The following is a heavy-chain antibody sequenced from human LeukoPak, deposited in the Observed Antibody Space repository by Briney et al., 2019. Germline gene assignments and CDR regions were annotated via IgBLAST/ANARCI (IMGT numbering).Heavy chain of an antibody. Sequence: GGSLRLSCAASGFTFNDYWMHWVRQAPGKGLVWVSHINNDGSITNYADSVKGRFTVSRDNAKSTVFLQVNSLRVEDTAVYYCARGPPGFRVGDYWGQGTLVTVSS. J-gene: IGHJ4*02. V-gene: IGHV3-74*01. D-gene: IGHD1-1*01. CDR3: ARGPPGFRVGDY. CDR2: INNDGSIT. CDR1: GFTFNDYW.